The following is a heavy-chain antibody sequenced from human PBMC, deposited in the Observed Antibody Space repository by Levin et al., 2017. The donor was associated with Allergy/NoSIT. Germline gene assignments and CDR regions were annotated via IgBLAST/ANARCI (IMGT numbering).Heavy chain of an antibody. V-gene: IGHV3-64D*06. CDR3: VKEEATVTSPFDC. CDR2: INSNGVST. J-gene: IGHJ4*02. Sequence: GESLKISCSASGFTFGDYAMHWVRQAPGKGLEYVAAINSNGVSTYYADSVKGRFTMSRDNSRNTVYLQMNSLRAEDTAVYYCVKEEATVTSPFDCWGQGTLVTVSS. CDR1: GFTFGDYA. D-gene: IGHD4-17*01.